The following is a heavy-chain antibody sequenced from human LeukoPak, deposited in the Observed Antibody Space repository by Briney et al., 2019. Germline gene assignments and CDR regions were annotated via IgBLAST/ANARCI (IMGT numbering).Heavy chain of an antibody. V-gene: IGHV4-34*01. CDR3: ASSMVRGVRNPNWFDP. J-gene: IGHJ5*02. CDR2: INHSGST. CDR1: GGSFSGYY. D-gene: IGHD3-10*01. Sequence: PSGTLSLTCAVYGGSFSGYYWSWIRQPPGKGLEWIGEINHSGSTNYNPSLKSRVTISVDTSKNQFSLKLSSVTAADTAVYYCASSMVRGVRNPNWFDPWGQGTLVTVSS.